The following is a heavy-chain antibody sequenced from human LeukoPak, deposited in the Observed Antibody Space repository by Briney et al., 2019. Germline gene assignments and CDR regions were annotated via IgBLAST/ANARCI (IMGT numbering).Heavy chain of an antibody. CDR3: ARGRNAYSSGWYPVDY. CDR2: IIPIFGTA. J-gene: IGHJ4*02. CDR1: GGTFSSYA. Sequence: ASVKVSCKASGGTFSSYAISWVRQAPGQGLEWMGGIIPIFGTANYAQKFQGRVTITADESTSTAYMELSSLRSEDTAVYYCARGRNAYSSGWYPVDYWGQGTLVTVSS. D-gene: IGHD6-19*01. V-gene: IGHV1-69*13.